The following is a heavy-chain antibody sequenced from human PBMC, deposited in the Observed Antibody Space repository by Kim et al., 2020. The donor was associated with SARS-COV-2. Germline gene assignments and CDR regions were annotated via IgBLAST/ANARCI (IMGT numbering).Heavy chain of an antibody. Sequence: DSVKGRFTLSRDNSRNTLYLQMNSLRAEDTAVYYCARDPPGGSSWSYFDYWGQGTLVTVSS. J-gene: IGHJ4*02. V-gene: IGHV3-30*01. CDR3: ARDPPGGSSWSYFDY. D-gene: IGHD6-13*01.